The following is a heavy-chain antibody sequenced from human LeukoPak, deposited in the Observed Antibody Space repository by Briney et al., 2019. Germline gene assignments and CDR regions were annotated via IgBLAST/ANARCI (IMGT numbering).Heavy chain of an antibody. Sequence: GASLRLSCAASGFTFSSYWMHWVRQAPGKGLVWVSRIDSDGSTTTYADSVKGRFTITRDNAKNTLNLQMNSLRAEDTAVYYCSRVLYYGQWAFDYWGQGTLVTVSS. CDR2: IDSDGSTT. J-gene: IGHJ4*02. CDR1: GFTFSSYW. V-gene: IGHV3-74*01. D-gene: IGHD3-3*01. CDR3: SRVLYYGQWAFDY.